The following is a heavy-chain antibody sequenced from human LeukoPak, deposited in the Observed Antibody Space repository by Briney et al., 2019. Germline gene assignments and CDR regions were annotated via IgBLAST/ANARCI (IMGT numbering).Heavy chain of an antibody. D-gene: IGHD4-23*01. Sequence: ASVKVSCTASGYTFTSYGISWVRQAPGQGLEWMGWISAYNGNTNYAQKLQGRVTMTTDTSTSTAYMELRSLRSDDTAVYYCARDGEEDGGTLPFDYWGQGTLVTVSS. V-gene: IGHV1-18*01. CDR2: ISAYNGNT. CDR1: GYTFTSYG. J-gene: IGHJ4*02. CDR3: ARDGEEDGGTLPFDY.